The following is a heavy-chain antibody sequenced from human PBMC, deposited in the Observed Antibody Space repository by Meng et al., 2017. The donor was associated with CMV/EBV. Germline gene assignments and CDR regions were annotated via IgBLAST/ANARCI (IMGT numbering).Heavy chain of an antibody. Sequence: ASVKVSCKASGYTFTSYGISWVRQAPGQGLEWMGWISAYNGNTNYAQKLQGRVTMTTDTSTSTAYMELRSLRSDDTAVYYCASDLGYCSSTSCYSLYYFDYWGQGTLVTVSS. D-gene: IGHD2-2*02. J-gene: IGHJ4*02. V-gene: IGHV1-18*01. CDR2: ISAYNGNT. CDR1: GYTFTSYG. CDR3: ASDLGYCSSTSCYSLYYFDY.